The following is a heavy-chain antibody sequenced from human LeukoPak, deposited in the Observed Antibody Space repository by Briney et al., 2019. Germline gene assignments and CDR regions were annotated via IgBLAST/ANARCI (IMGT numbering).Heavy chain of an antibody. CDR3: AREEKYYDSSGYRSWCFDY. Sequence: GGSLRLSCAASGFTFSSYSMNWVRQAPGKGLEWVSSISSSSSYIYYADSVEGQFTISRDNAKNSLYLQMNSLRAEDTAVYYCAREEKYYDSSGYRSWCFDYWGQGTLVTVSS. V-gene: IGHV3-21*01. CDR2: ISSSSSYI. J-gene: IGHJ4*02. D-gene: IGHD3-22*01. CDR1: GFTFSSYS.